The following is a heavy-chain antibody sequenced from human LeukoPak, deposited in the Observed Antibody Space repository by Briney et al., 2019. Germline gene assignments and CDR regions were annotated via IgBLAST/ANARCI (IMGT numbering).Heavy chain of an antibody. V-gene: IGHV1-8*03. Sequence: ASVKVSCKASGYTFTSYDINWVRQATGQGLEWMGWMNPNSGNTGYAQKFQGRVTITRNTSISTAYMELSSLRSEDTAVYYCARGGYCSSTSCWYYWFDPWGQGTLVTVSP. CDR3: ARGGYCSSTSCWYYWFDP. J-gene: IGHJ5*02. D-gene: IGHD2-2*01. CDR2: MNPNSGNT. CDR1: GYTFTSYD.